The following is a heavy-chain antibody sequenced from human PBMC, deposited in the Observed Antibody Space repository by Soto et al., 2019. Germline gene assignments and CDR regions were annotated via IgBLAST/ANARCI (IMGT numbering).Heavy chain of an antibody. Sequence: QVQLVQSGAEVKKPGASVKVSCKASGHTFTNYYMHWVRQAPGQGLEWMGLINPRDASISYAQKLQGRVTVTRATSTSTVYMELSSLTSDATAVYYCAREGDGYKDFAQWGQGTLVTVSS. D-gene: IGHD5-12*01. V-gene: IGHV1-46*04. CDR2: INPRDASI. CDR1: GHTFTNYY. CDR3: AREGDGYKDFAQ. J-gene: IGHJ4*02.